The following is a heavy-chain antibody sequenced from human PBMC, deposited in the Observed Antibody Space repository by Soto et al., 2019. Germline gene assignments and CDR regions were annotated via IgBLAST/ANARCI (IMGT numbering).Heavy chain of an antibody. Sequence: GGSLRLSCAASGFTFCSYSMNWVRQAPGKGLEWVSSITSSSSYIYYADSVKGRFTISRDNAKNSLYLQMNSLRAEDTAVYYCARDPIQLGYISSRFDYWGQGTLVTVSS. J-gene: IGHJ4*02. D-gene: IGHD6-13*01. CDR3: ARDPIQLGYISSRFDY. V-gene: IGHV3-21*04. CDR2: ITSSSSYI. CDR1: GFTFCSYS.